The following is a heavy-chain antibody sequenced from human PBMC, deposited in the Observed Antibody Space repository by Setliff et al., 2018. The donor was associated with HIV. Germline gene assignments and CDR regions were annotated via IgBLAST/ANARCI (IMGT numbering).Heavy chain of an antibody. D-gene: IGHD5-12*01. J-gene: IGHJ5*02. V-gene: IGHV3-48*01. Sequence: GGSLRLSCAASGFSFNNAWMSWVRQAPGEGLEWISYINDVSTTIYYADSVRGRFTISRDNAKNSLFLQMNSLRVEDTAIYYCARDRDIVSTMENWFDPWGQGTLVTVS. CDR2: INDVSTTI. CDR3: ARDRDIVSTMENWFDP. CDR1: GFSFNNAW.